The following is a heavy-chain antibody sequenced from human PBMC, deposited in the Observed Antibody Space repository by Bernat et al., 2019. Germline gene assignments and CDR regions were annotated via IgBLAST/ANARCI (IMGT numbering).Heavy chain of an antibody. CDR3: ARRRRRLGDGGSYMDV. Sequence: EVQLVQSGTEVKKPGESLKISCKDSGYNFANYWIGWVRQVPEKGLEWMGIIYPGDSDTKYNPSFQGQITISADRSINTAYLQWSSLKASDTAMYYCARRRRRLGDGGSYMDVWGKGTTFIVSS. CDR2: IYPGDSDT. V-gene: IGHV5-51*01. J-gene: IGHJ6*03. CDR1: GYNFANYW. D-gene: IGHD3-10*01.